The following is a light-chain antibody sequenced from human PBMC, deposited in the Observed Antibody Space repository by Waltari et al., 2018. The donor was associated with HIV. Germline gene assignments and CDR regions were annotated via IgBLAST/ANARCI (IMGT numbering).Light chain of an antibody. CDR1: QTLLYSDGYKY. Sequence: IVMPQSPLSLPVTPGESASISCRSSQTLLYSDGYKYLDWYQQKPGQSPRLLIYKTSNRASGVSGRFSGSASGKDFTLRISRVEAEDVGVYYCMQALQAYSFGQGTKLEIK. CDR2: KTS. CDR3: MQALQAYS. V-gene: IGKV2-28*01. J-gene: IGKJ2*01.